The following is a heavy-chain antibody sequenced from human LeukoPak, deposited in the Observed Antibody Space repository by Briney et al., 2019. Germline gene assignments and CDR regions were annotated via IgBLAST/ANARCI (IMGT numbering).Heavy chain of an antibody. CDR3: ARGSTVTLGY. Sequence: SETLSLTCAVYGGSFSGYYWSWIRQPPGKGLEWIGEINHSGSTNYNSSLKSRVTISVDTSKNQFSLKLSSVTAADTAVYYCARGSTVTLGYWGQGTLATVSS. D-gene: IGHD4-17*01. J-gene: IGHJ4*02. CDR1: GGSFSGYY. CDR2: INHSGST. V-gene: IGHV4-34*01.